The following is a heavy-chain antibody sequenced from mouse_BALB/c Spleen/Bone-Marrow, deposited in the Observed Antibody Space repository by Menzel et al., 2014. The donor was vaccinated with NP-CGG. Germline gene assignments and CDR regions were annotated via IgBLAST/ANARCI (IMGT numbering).Heavy chain of an antibody. J-gene: IGHJ2*01. CDR3: TRSYGSSYEYYFDY. V-gene: IGHV1-69*02. D-gene: IGHD1-1*01. CDR1: GYTFTSYW. CDR2: IYPSDSYT. Sequence: QVHVKQSGAELVRPGASVKLSCKASGYTFTSYWINWVKQRPGQGLEWIGNIYPSDSYTNYNQKFKDKATLTVDKSSSTAYMQLSSRTSEDSAVYYCTRSYGSSYEYYFDYWGQGTTLTVSS.